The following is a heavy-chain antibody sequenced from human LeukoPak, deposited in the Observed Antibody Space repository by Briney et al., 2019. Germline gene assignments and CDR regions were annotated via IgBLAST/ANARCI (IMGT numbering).Heavy chain of an antibody. V-gene: IGHV3-30*04. CDR3: ARDLESYGSC. CDR1: GFTSSSYA. CDR2: ISYDGSNK. Sequence: GGSLRLSCAASGFTSSSYAMHWVRQAPGKGLEWVAVISYDGSNKYYADSVKGRFTISRDNSKNTLYLQMNSLRAEDTAVYYCARDLESYGSCWGQGTLVTVSS. J-gene: IGHJ4*02. D-gene: IGHD5-18*01.